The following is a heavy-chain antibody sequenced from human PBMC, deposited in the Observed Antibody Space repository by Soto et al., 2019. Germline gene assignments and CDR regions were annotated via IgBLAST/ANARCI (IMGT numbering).Heavy chain of an antibody. Sequence: QLQLQESGPGLVKPSEILSLTCTVSGGSISSRSYYWGWIRQPPGKGLEWIVGTYYSGSTYYNPSLKSRVIIYADTSKNQFSLKLSSVTAADTAVYYCAGMDGGDWFDPWGQGTLVTVSS. J-gene: IGHJ5*02. CDR3: AGMDGGDWFDP. V-gene: IGHV4-39*01. CDR2: TYYSGST. CDR1: GGSISSRSYY.